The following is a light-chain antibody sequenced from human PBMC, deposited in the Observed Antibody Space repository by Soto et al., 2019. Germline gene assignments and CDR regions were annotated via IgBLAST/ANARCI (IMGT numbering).Light chain of an antibody. CDR2: DAS. J-gene: IGKJ2*01. V-gene: IGKV1-5*01. Sequence: DIQMTQSPSTLSASVGDRVTITCRISQSISNWLAWYQQKPGKAPNLLIYDASTLQSGVPSRFSGSGSGTEFTLTINHLQPDDFATYYCQQYRSYSFGQGTKLEIK. CDR3: QQYRSYS. CDR1: QSISNW.